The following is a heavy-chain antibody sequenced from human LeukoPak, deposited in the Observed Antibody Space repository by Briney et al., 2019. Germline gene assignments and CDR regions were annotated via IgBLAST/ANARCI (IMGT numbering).Heavy chain of an antibody. J-gene: IGHJ3*02. CDR3: ARGGSSWDFAFDI. V-gene: IGHV3-30*02. Sequence: PGGSLRLSCAASGFTFSSYGMHWVRQAPGKGLEWVAFIRSDGSNKYYADSVKGRFTISRDNSRNTLYLQMNSLRTEDTAMYYCARGGSSWDFAFDIWGQGTMVTVSS. CDR1: GFTFSSYG. D-gene: IGHD6-13*01. CDR2: IRSDGSNK.